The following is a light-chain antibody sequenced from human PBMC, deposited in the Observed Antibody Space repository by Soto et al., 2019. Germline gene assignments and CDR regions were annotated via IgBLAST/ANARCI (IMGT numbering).Light chain of an antibody. Sequence: QSVLTQPPSVSAAPGQRVTISFTGSSSNIGAGYEAHWYQQVPGTAPKLLIYENNNRPSGVPDRFSGSKSGTSASLAITGLQAEDEDEYYCQSYDSSLSGYVFGTGTTLTVL. CDR2: ENN. CDR1: SSNIGAGYE. V-gene: IGLV1-40*01. J-gene: IGLJ1*01. CDR3: QSYDSSLSGYV.